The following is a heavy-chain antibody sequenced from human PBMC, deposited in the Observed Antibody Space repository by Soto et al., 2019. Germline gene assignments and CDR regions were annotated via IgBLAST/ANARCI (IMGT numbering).Heavy chain of an antibody. V-gene: IGHV4-30-2*01. CDR1: GGSFKSGSYS. D-gene: IGHD3-16*01. J-gene: IGHJ5*02. CDR2: VYHSGST. Sequence: SETLSLTCTVSGGSFKSGSYSWSWIRQPPGKGLEWIGYVYHSGSTYYNPSLKSRVTISVDRSKNQFSLKLSSVTAADTAVYYCARGGQRWGNWFDPWGQGTLVTVSS. CDR3: ARGGQRWGNWFDP.